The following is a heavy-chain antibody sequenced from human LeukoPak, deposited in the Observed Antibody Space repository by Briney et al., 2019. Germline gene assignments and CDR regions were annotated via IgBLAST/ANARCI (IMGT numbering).Heavy chain of an antibody. J-gene: IGHJ6*02. CDR2: IYSGGST. D-gene: IGHD2-15*01. CDR1: GFTFSSYA. V-gene: IGHV3-53*04. Sequence: GGSLRLSCAASGFTFSSYAMCWVRQAPGKGLEWVSVIYSGGSTYYADSVKGRFTISRHNSKNTLYLQMNSLRAEDTAVYYCARGTGSGGGLDVWGQGTTVTVSS. CDR3: ARGTGSGGGLDV.